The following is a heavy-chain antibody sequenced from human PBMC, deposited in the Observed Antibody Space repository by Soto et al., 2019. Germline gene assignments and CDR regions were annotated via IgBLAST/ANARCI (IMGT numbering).Heavy chain of an antibody. CDR1: GFTFSTYS. D-gene: IGHD2-15*01. CDR3: AKDMNWWDCSRRSCYVDALDI. CDR2: ISSTSTTI. J-gene: IGHJ3*02. Sequence: PGGSLSLSCAASGFTFSTYSMNWVRPAPGKGLEWVSYISSTSTTIYYADSVKGRFTISRDNAKNSLYLQMNSLRAEDTALYYCAKDMNWWDCSRRSCYVDALDIRGQGTMVTVSS. V-gene: IGHV3-48*01.